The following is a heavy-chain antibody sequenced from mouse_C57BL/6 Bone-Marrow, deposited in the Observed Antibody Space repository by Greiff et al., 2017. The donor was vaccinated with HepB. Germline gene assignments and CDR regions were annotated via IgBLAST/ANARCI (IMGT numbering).Heavy chain of an antibody. D-gene: IGHD2-1*01. V-gene: IGHV14-4*01. Sequence: EVKLMESGAELVRPGASVKLSCTASGFNIKDDYMHWVKQRPEQGLEWIGWIDPENGDTEYASKFQGKATITADTSSNTAYLQLSSLTSEDTAVYYCTPYYYGNYVAYWGQGTLVTVSA. CDR3: TPYYYGNYVAY. CDR1: GFNIKDDY. J-gene: IGHJ3*01. CDR2: IDPENGDT.